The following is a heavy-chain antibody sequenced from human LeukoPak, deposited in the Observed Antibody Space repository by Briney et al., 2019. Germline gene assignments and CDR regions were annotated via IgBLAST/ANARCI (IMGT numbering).Heavy chain of an antibody. CDR2: IYTSGGT. Sequence: PSETLSLTCTGSGGSLSNGSYYWGWIRPPPGKGLEWIGGIYTSGGTNYNPSLKSRVTISVDTSKNQFSLKLTSVTAADTALYFCAIRGASGPEGRGFDYWGQGALVTVSS. CDR3: AIRGASGPEGRGFDY. CDR1: GGSLSNGSYY. D-gene: IGHD1-26*01. V-gene: IGHV4-61*02. J-gene: IGHJ4*02.